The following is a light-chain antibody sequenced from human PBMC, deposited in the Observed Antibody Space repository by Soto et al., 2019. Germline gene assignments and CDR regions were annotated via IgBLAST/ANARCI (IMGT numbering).Light chain of an antibody. Sequence: DIVMTQSPDSLAVSLGERATINCKSSQSVLYSSDNKNYLDWYQQKPGHTPKLLIYWESTRESGVPDRFSGSASGTDFTLTINSRQDEDVAVSYCQQYYSGPRTFGQGTKLEIK. V-gene: IGKV4-1*01. CDR2: WES. CDR3: QQYYSGPRT. J-gene: IGKJ2*02. CDR1: QSVLYSSDNKNY.